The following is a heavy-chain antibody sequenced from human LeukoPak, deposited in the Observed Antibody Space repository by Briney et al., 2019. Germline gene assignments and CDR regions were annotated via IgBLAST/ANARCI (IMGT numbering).Heavy chain of an antibody. J-gene: IGHJ3*02. Sequence: SETLSLTCTVSGGSISSGDYYWSWIRQPPGKGLEWIGYIYYSGSTYYNPSLKGRVTISVDTSKNQFSLKLSSVTAADTAVYYCASGYCSSTSCYGWFGELLARGAFDIWGQGTMVTVSP. D-gene: IGHD2-2*01. CDR3: ASGYCSSTSCYGWFGELLARGAFDI. V-gene: IGHV4-30-4*01. CDR1: GGSISSGDYY. CDR2: IYYSGST.